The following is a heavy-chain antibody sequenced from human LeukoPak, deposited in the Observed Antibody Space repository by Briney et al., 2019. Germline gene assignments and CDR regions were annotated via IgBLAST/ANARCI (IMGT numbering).Heavy chain of an antibody. CDR3: AKEYASYDILTGYYGIHYYGMDV. J-gene: IGHJ6*02. V-gene: IGHV3-11*04. D-gene: IGHD3-9*01. CDR1: GFTFSDYY. CDR2: ISSSASTR. Sequence: GGSLRLSCAASGFTFSDYYMSWIRQAPGKGLEWISYISSSASTRNYADSVKGRFTISRDNAKNSLHLQIKSLRAEDTAVYYCAKEYASYDILTGYYGIHYYGMDVWGQGTTVTVSS.